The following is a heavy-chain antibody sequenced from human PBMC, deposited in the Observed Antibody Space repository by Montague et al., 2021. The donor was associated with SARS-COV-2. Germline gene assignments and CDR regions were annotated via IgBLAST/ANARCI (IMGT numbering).Heavy chain of an antibody. CDR1: GFAFSSYE. D-gene: IGHD4-23*01. Sequence: SLRLSCAASGFAFSSYEMNWVRQAPGKGLEWIAYISSSGGSIQYADFMMGRFTISRANARKSLYLQMKSLRAEDTAVYYCAREIAGCHGNCNDYWGQGTLVTVSS. CDR3: AREIAGCHGNCNDY. J-gene: IGHJ4*02. CDR2: ISSSGGSI. V-gene: IGHV3-48*03.